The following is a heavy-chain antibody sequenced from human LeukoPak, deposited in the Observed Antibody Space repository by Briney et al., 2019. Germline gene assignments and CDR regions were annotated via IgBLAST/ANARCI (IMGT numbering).Heavy chain of an antibody. Sequence: SVKVSCKASGGTFSSYAISWVRQAPGQGLEWMGGIIPIFGTANYAQKFQGRVTITADKSTSTAYMELRSLRSDDTAVYYCARSPPHSDYGSGSRFDYWGQGTLVTVSS. V-gene: IGHV1-69*06. D-gene: IGHD3-10*01. CDR2: IIPIFGTA. CDR1: GGTFSSYA. CDR3: ARSPPHSDYGSGSRFDY. J-gene: IGHJ4*02.